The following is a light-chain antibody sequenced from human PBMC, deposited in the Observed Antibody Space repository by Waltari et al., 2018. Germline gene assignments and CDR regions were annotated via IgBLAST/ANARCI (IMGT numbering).Light chain of an antibody. V-gene: IGLV6-57*03. CDR3: QSYDSSNVV. CDR1: SASITSNY. CDR2: EDN. J-gene: IGLJ2*01. Sequence: NFMLTQPHSVSESPGKTVTISCTRSSASITSNYGQWYQQRPGSAPTTVIYEDNQRPSGVPDRFSGSIDSSSNSASLTISGLKTEDEADYYCQSYDSSNVVFGGGTKLTVL.